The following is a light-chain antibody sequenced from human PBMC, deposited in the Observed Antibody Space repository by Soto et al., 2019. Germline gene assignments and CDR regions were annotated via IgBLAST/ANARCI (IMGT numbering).Light chain of an antibody. J-gene: IGKJ4*01. CDR1: QFVSSR. V-gene: IGKV3-11*01. CDR2: DVS. Sequence: DIVVTQSPATLSASPGERVTLSCRASQFVSSRLAWYQQRPGQVPRLLIYDVSRRATAIPARFSGSGSGTDFTLTISSLEPEDFAVYYCQQRTTWPTFGGGTKVEIK. CDR3: QQRTTWPT.